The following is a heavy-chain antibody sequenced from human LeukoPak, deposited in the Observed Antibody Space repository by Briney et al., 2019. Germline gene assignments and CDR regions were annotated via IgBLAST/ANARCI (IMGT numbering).Heavy chain of an antibody. CDR1: GYSISSGYY. Sequence: SETLSLTCTVSGYSISSGYYWGWIRQPPGKGLEWIGGIYHSGSTYYNPSLKSRVTISVDTSKNQFSLKLSSVTAADTAVYYCATYSSGWYTTKSDYWGQGTLVTVSS. CDR2: IYHSGST. CDR3: ATYSSGWYTTKSDY. V-gene: IGHV4-38-2*02. D-gene: IGHD6-19*01. J-gene: IGHJ4*02.